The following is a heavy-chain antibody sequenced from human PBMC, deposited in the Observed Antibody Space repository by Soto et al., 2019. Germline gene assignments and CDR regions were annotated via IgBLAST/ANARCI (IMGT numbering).Heavy chain of an antibody. D-gene: IGHD6-13*01. V-gene: IGHV4-59*08. CDR3: ARHAGYSSSWYMLDY. CDR2: IYYSGST. J-gene: IGHJ4*02. Sequence: PSETLSLTCTVSGGSISSYYWSWIRQPPGKGLEWIGYIYYSGSTNYNPSLKSRVTISVDTSKNQFSLKLSSVTAADTAVYYCARHAGYSSSWYMLDYWGQGTLVTVSS. CDR1: GGSISSYY.